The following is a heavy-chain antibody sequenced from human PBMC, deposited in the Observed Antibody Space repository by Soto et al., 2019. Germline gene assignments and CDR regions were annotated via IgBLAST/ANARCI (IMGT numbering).Heavy chain of an antibody. CDR1: GYTFVDYF. D-gene: IGHD2-21*01. J-gene: IGHJ4*02. Sequence: ASVKVSGKTSGYTFVDYFIHRVRQAPVQWLEWMGIISLRHHSTSYAQKFQDRLSVTRDPSSTTIYMELSSLRSEDTAVYYCARELYSCGAECPYSMDYWGQGTPVTVSS. V-gene: IGHV1-46*01. CDR3: ARELYSCGAECPYSMDY. CDR2: ISLRHHST.